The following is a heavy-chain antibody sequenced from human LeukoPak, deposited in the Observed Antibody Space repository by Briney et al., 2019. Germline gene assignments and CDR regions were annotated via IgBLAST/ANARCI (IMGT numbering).Heavy chain of an antibody. CDR1: GFTFSSYA. J-gene: IGHJ6*03. CDR3: ARGESGSYLVYYFYYMDF. V-gene: IGHV3-21*01. Sequence: GGSLRLSCAASGFTFSSYAMSWVRQAPGKGLEWVSSISSSSSYIYYADSVKGRFTISRDNAKNSLYLQMNSLRAEDTAVYYCARGESGSYLVYYFYYMDFWGKGTTVTVSS. CDR2: ISSSSSYI. D-gene: IGHD1-26*01.